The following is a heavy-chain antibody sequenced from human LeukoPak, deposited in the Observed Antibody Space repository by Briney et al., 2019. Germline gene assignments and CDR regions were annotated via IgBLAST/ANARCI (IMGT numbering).Heavy chain of an antibody. CDR1: GLTFSNYA. V-gene: IGHV3-23*01. D-gene: IGHD1-26*01. Sequence: GGSLRLSCAASGLTFSNYAMSWVRQAPGKGLEWVSAISGSGGSTYYADSVKGRFTISRDNSKNTLYVHMNSLRAEDTAIYYCAKDYVGQVPDAFDIWGQGTMVTVSS. CDR3: AKDYVGQVPDAFDI. CDR2: ISGSGGST. J-gene: IGHJ3*02.